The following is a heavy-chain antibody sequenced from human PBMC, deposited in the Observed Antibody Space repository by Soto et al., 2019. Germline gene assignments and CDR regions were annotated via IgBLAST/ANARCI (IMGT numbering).Heavy chain of an antibody. V-gene: IGHV1-69*13. J-gene: IGHJ6*02. CDR3: ARAYCGGDCYSALYYYYGMAV. CDR2: IIPIFGTA. D-gene: IGHD2-21*02. Sequence: SVKVSCKASGGTFSSYAISWLRQAPGQGLEWMGGIIPIFGTANYAQKFQGRVTITADESTSTAYMELSSLRSEDTAVYYCARAYCGGDCYSALYYYYGMAVWGQGTTVTVSS. CDR1: GGTFSSYA.